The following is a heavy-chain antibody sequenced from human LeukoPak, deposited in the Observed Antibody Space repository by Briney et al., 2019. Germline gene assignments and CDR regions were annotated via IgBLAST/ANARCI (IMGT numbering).Heavy chain of an antibody. J-gene: IGHJ4*02. V-gene: IGHV3-7*01. Sequence: PGGSLRLSCAASGFTFSSYWMSWVRQAPGKGLEWVANIKQDGSEKYYVDSVKGRFTISRDNAKNSLYLQMNSLRAEDTAVYYCARVATGGYSYGYNSKPSYYFDYWGQGTLVTVSS. CDR1: GFTFSSYW. CDR3: ARVATGGYSYGYNSKPSYYFDY. D-gene: IGHD5-18*01. CDR2: IKQDGSEK.